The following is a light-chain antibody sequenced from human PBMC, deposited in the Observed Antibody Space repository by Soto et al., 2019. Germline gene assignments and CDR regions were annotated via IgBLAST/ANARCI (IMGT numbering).Light chain of an antibody. CDR2: AAS. J-gene: IGKJ5*01. CDR3: QNHDSAPIT. CDR1: QSISNW. V-gene: IGKV1-27*01. Sequence: DIQMTQSPSTLPASVGGRVTITCRASQSISNWLAWHQQKPGTAPKVLIYAASTLQSGVPSRFSGSGSGTDFTLTISSLQPEDVASYYCQNHDSAPITFGQGTRLEI.